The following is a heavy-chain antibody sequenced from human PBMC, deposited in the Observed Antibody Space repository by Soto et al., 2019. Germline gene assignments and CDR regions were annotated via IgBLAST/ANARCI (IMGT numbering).Heavy chain of an antibody. Sequence: SETLSLTCAVYGGSFSGYYWSWIRQPPGKGLEWIGEINHSGSTNYNPSLKSRVTISVDTSKNQFSLKLSSVTAADTAVYYCARASYIVVVPAAPRSYYMDVWGKGTTVTVSS. D-gene: IGHD2-2*01. V-gene: IGHV4-34*01. J-gene: IGHJ6*03. CDR2: INHSGST. CDR1: GGSFSGYY. CDR3: ARASYIVVVPAAPRSYYMDV.